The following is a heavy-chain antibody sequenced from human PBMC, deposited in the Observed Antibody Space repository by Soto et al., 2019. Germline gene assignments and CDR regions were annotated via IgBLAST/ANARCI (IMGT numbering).Heavy chain of an antibody. Sequence: EVQLVESGGGLVQPGGSLRLSCAASGFTFSSYWMSWVRQAPGKGLEWVANIKQDGSEKYYVDSMKGRFTISRDNAKNSLYLQMNSLRAEDTAVYYCARDIRYYGSGSYYNHWGQGTLVTVSS. CDR2: IKQDGSEK. V-gene: IGHV3-7*05. CDR1: GFTFSSYW. D-gene: IGHD3-10*01. J-gene: IGHJ5*02. CDR3: ARDIRYYGSGSYYNH.